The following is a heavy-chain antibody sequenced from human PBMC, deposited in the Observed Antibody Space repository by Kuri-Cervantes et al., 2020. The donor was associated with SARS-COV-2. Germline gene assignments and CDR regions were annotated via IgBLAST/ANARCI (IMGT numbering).Heavy chain of an antibody. V-gene: IGHV1-69*13. J-gene: IGHJ4*02. CDR3: ARHKSPVFGVVTNAYFDS. CDR1: GYTFSTYA. CDR2: IIPRFGKR. D-gene: IGHD3-3*01. Sequence: SVKVSCKASGYTFSTYAITWVRQTPGQGLEWMGRIIPRFGKRNNGQTFQGRVTISADESTSTAYLELSGLRSDDMAVNYCARHKSPVFGVVTNAYFDSWGQGTLVTVSS.